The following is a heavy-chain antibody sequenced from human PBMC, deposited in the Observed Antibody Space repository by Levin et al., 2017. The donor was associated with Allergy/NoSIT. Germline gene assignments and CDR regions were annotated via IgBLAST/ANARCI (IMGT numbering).Heavy chain of an antibody. J-gene: IGHJ4*02. D-gene: IGHD3-22*01. V-gene: IGHV3-23*01. CDR3: AKDGWITMIVVVAYYFDY. CDR1: GFTFSSYA. Sequence: GESLKISCAASGFTFSSYAMSWVRQAPGKGLEWVSAISGSGGSTYYADSVKGRFTISRDNSKNTLYLQMNSLRAEDTAVYYCAKDGWITMIVVVAYYFDYWGQGTLVTVSS. CDR2: ISGSGGST.